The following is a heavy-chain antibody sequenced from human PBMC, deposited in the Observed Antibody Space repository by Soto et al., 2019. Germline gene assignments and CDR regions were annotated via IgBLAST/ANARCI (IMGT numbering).Heavy chain of an antibody. CDR2: FDPEDGET. J-gene: IGHJ5*02. Sequence: ASVKVFCKVSGYTLTEFSMHWERQAPGKGLEGMGGFDPEDGETIYAKKFQGRVTMTEEPSTDTAYMELSSLRSEDTAVYFCATDLATVRRRSDHWGQGTLVTVSS. D-gene: IGHD4-17*01. CDR1: GYTLTEFS. V-gene: IGHV1-24*01. CDR3: ATDLATVRRRSDH.